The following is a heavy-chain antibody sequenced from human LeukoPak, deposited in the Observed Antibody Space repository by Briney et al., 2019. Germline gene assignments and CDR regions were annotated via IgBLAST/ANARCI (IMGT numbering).Heavy chain of an antibody. D-gene: IGHD6-13*01. CDR3: AREGIAAAAPSDY. J-gene: IGHJ4*02. CDR2: IYHSGST. V-gene: IGHV4-4*02. CDR1: GGSISSNDW. Sequence: SETLSLTCAVSGGSISSNDWWSWVRQPPGKGLEWIGEIYHSGSTNYNPSLKSRVTISVDKSKNQFSLKLSSVTAADTAVYYCAREGIAAAAPSDYWGQGTLVTVSS.